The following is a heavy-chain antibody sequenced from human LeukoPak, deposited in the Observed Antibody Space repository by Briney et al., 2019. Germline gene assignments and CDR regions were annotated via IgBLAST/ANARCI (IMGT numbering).Heavy chain of an antibody. V-gene: IGHV4-34*01. CDR1: GGSFSGYY. Sequence: PSETLSLTCAVYGGSFSGYYWSWIRQPPGRGLEWIGEINHSGSTNYNPSLKSRVTISVDTSKNQFSLKLSSVTAADTAVYYCARRPYCSGGSCYRRPYYYYYMDVWGKGTTVTVSS. J-gene: IGHJ6*03. D-gene: IGHD2-15*01. CDR3: ARRPYCSGGSCYRRPYYYYYMDV. CDR2: INHSGST.